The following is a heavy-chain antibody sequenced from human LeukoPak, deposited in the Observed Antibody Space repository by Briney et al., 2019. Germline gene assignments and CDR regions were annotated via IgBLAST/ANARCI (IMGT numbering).Heavy chain of an antibody. Sequence: GGSLRLSCAASGFVFNKYLMHWVRQAPWKGLAWVSLINGDGRSTSYADSVKGGFTISRDNAKNTLYLQMSSLRAGDTAVYYCATGNYYDSRGYYTFGHWGQGTLVTVSS. CDR3: ATGNYYDSRGYYTFGH. J-gene: IGHJ4*02. CDR1: GFVFNKYL. D-gene: IGHD3-22*01. CDR2: INGDGRST. V-gene: IGHV3-74*01.